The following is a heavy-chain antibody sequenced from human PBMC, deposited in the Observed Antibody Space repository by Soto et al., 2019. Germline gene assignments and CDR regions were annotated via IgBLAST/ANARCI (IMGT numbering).Heavy chain of an antibody. Sequence: GGSLRLSCAASGFTFSNAWMSWVRQAPGKGLEWVGRIKSKTDGGTTDYAAPVKGRFTISRDDSKNTLYLQMNSLKTEDTAVYYCTTPPRYCGGDRYHYWGQGTLVTVSS. V-gene: IGHV3-15*01. CDR1: GFTFSNAW. J-gene: IGHJ4*02. CDR2: IKSKTDGGTT. D-gene: IGHD2-21*02. CDR3: TTPPRYCGGDRYHY.